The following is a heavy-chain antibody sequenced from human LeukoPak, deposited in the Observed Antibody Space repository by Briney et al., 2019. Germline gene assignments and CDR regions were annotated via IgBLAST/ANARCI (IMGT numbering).Heavy chain of an antibody. D-gene: IGHD5-18*01. CDR1: GGSISSGSYY. CDR2: IYYSGST. Sequence: SETLSLTCTVSGGSISSGSYYWDWIRQPPGKGLEWIGSIYYSGSTYYNPSLKSRVTISVDTSKNQFSLKLSSVTAADTAVYYCARGPAMADYWGQGTLVTVSS. V-gene: IGHV4-39*07. J-gene: IGHJ4*02. CDR3: ARGPAMADY.